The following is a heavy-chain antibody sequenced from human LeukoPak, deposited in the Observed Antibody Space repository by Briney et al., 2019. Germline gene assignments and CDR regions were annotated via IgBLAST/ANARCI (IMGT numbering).Heavy chain of an antibody. D-gene: IGHD6-19*01. J-gene: IGHJ4*02. CDR3: ARTGYSSGWYGVDY. CDR2: INHSGST. Sequence: SETLSLTCAVYGGSFSGYYWSWIRQPPGKGLEWSGEINHSGSTNYNPSLKSRVTISVDTSKNQFSLKLSSVTAADTAVYYCARTGYSSGWYGVDYWGQGTLVTVSS. CDR1: GGSFSGYY. V-gene: IGHV4-34*01.